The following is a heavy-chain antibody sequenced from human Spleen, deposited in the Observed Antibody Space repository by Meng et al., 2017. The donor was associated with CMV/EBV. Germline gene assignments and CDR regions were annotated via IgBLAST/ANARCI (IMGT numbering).Heavy chain of an antibody. J-gene: IGHJ4*02. D-gene: IGHD5-24*01. CDR1: GGSSSSSYW. Sequence: RQQGSGPGLGTPSGTLSLTCVFAGGSSSSSYWWTWVRQSPGKGLEWIGEMYHSGTTNYNPSLKSRVTISMGKSNNQLSLKLNSVTAADTAVYHCATQESRDGHNPYWGQGTLVTVSS. CDR3: ATQESRDGHNPY. V-gene: IGHV4-4*02. CDR2: MYHSGTT.